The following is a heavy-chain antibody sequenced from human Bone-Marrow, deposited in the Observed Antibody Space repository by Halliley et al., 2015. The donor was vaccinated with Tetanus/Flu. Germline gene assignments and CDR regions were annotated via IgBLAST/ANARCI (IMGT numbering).Heavy chain of an antibody. Sequence: TLSLTCTVSGASINHFYWSWIRQSPGKGLEWIGYIHYSGITNYNPSLKSRATISVDTSKSQFSLRLSSVTAADAAVYYCARELEWLFIDFWGQGTLVAVSS. CDR3: ARELEWLFIDF. D-gene: IGHD3-3*01. V-gene: IGHV4-59*01. J-gene: IGHJ4*02. CDR2: IHYSGIT. CDR1: GASINHFY.